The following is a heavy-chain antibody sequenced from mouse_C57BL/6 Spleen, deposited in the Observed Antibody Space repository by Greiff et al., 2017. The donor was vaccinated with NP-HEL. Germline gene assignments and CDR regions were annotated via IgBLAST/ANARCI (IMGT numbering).Heavy chain of an antibody. CDR2: IYPGSGST. J-gene: IGHJ1*03. Sequence: VQLQQPGAELVKPGASVKMSCKASGYTFTSYWITWVKQRPGQGLEWIGDIYPGSGSTNYNEKFKSKATLTVDTSSSTAYMQLSSLTSEDSAVYYCARRAYDYDEGYWYFDVWGTGTTVTVSS. D-gene: IGHD2-4*01. V-gene: IGHV1-55*01. CDR3: ARRAYDYDEGYWYFDV. CDR1: GYTFTSYW.